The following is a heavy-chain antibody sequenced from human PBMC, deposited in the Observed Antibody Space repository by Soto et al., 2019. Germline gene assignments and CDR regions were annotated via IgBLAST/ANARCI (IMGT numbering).Heavy chain of an antibody. CDR3: ARTHFYYYGLGSHLYYFDY. J-gene: IGHJ4*02. CDR2: VYYSGST. Sequence: QVQLQESGPGLVKPSETLSLTCSVSSGSISSYYWSWIRQPPGKGLEWIGYVYYSGSTNYNPSLKSRVTISVDTSKNQFSLKLSSVTAADTAVYYCARTHFYYYGLGSHLYYFDYWDQGTLVTVSS. V-gene: IGHV4-59*01. CDR1: SGSISSYY. D-gene: IGHD3-10*01.